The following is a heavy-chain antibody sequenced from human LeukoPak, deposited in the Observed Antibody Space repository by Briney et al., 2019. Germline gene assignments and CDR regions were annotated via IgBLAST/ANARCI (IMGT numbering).Heavy chain of an antibody. CDR3: AELGITMIGGV. CDR1: GFPLSSYA. D-gene: IGHD3-10*02. CDR2: TSSSDAGT. J-gene: IGHJ6*04. V-gene: IGHV3-23*01. Sequence: GGSLRLSCAAFGFPLSSYAMSWVRQAPGKGLEWVSATSSSDAGTYHADSVRGRFTISRDNSKNTLYLQMNSLRAEDTAVYYCAELGITMIGGVWGKGTTVTISS.